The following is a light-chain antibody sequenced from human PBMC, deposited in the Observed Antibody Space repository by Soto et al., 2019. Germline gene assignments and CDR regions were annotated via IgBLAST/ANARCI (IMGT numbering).Light chain of an antibody. CDR1: QDISKY. Sequence: DVQMTQSPSSLSASVGDRVTITCQASQDISKYLKWYQQKPGKAPKLLIYDTSNLETGVPSRFSGSGSGTHFTITISSLQPEDTSIYYCQQYDNLPRNTFGQGTKLEIK. V-gene: IGKV1-33*01. CDR3: QQYDNLPRNT. CDR2: DTS. J-gene: IGKJ2*01.